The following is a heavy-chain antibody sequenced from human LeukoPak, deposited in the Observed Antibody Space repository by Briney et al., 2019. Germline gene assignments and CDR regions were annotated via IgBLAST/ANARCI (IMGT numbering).Heavy chain of an antibody. V-gene: IGHV1-18*01. CDR2: ISAYNGNS. J-gene: IGHJ4*02. CDR3: AREYAAAGKRNFDY. Sequence: ASVKVSCKASGYNFTSYAIGWVRQAPGQGLEWMGWISAYNGNSIYAQNLQGRLTMTTDTSTSTAYMEVRSLTSGDTAVYYCAREYAAAGKRNFDYWGQGTLVTVSS. D-gene: IGHD6-13*01. CDR1: GYNFTSYA.